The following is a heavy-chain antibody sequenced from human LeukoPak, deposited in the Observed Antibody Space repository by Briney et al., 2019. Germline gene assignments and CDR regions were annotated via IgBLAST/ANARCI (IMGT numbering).Heavy chain of an antibody. Sequence: SETLSLTCTVSGGSISSYYWSWIRQPPGKGLEWIGYIYTSGSTNYNPSLKSRVTISVDTSKNQFSLYLSSVTAADTAVYHCARHNRWAPPDIWGQGTMVTVSS. CDR2: IYTSGST. D-gene: IGHD2/OR15-2a*01. CDR3: ARHNRWAPPDI. J-gene: IGHJ3*02. V-gene: IGHV4-4*09. CDR1: GGSISSYY.